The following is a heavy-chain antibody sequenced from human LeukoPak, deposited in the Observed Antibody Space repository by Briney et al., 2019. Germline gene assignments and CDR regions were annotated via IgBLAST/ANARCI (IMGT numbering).Heavy chain of an antibody. CDR1: GYTFTVYY. CDR2: INPNSGGT. J-gene: IGHJ4*02. V-gene: IGHV1-2*04. CDR3: ARGSRSGILTGYYHFDY. D-gene: IGHD3-9*01. Sequence: TVRVSRRASGYTFTVYYMNWGGQAPGQGLEGMGWINPNSGGTNYAQKFQGWVTMTRDTSISTAYMELSRLRSDDTAVYYCARGSRSGILTGYYHFDYWGQGTLVTVSS.